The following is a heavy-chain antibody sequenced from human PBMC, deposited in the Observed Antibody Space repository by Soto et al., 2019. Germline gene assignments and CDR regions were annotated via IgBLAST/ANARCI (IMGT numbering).Heavy chain of an antibody. CDR3: ASSQQGFGELYYYYYGMDV. J-gene: IGHJ6*02. D-gene: IGHD3-10*01. CDR1: GGTFSSYA. V-gene: IGHV1-69*13. Sequence: ASVKVSCKASGGTFSSYAISWVRQAPGQGLEWMGGIIPIFGTANYAQKFQGRVTITADESTSTAYMELSSLRSEDTAVYYCASSQQGFGELYYYYYGMDVWGQGTTVTVSS. CDR2: IIPIFGTA.